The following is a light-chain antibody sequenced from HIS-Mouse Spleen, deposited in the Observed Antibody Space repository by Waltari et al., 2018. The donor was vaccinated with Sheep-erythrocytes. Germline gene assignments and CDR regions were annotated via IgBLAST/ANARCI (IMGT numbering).Light chain of an antibody. CDR3: YSTDSSGNPSNRV. CDR2: DDS. CDR1: ALPKKY. J-gene: IGLJ3*02. V-gene: IGLV3-10*01. Sequence: SYELTQPPSVSVSPGQTARITCAGDALPKKYAYWYQQKSGQAPVLVIYDDSKQPPGLPGGLSGFSSGKMDRLTKRGAQGEDESEYYCYSTDSSGNPSNRVFGGANQLTVL.